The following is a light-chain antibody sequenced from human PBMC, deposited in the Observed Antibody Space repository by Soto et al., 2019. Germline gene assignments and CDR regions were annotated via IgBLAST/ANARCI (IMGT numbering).Light chain of an antibody. CDR2: EVS. CDR3: TSYTSSSTLV. CDR1: SSDVGGYNY. J-gene: IGLJ7*01. Sequence: QSVLTQPASVSGSPGQSITISCTGTSSDVGGYNYVSWYQHHPGKAPKLMLYEVSKRPSGVSNRVSGSKSGDTASLIISGLQAEDEADYYCTSYTSSSTLVFGGGTQLTVL. V-gene: IGLV2-14*01.